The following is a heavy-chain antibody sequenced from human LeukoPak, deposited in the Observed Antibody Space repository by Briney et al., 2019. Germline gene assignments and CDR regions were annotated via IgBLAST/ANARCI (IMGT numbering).Heavy chain of an antibody. V-gene: IGHV4-34*01. CDR3: ASYRRWLQPTR. J-gene: IGHJ4*02. D-gene: IGHD5-24*01. CDR1: GDSISNYD. CDR2: INHSGST. Sequence: SETLSLTCTVSGDSISNYDWTWIRQPAGKGLEWIGEINHSGSTNYNPSLKSRVTISVDTSKNQFSLKLSSVTAADTAVYYCASYRRWLQPTRWGQGTLVTVSS.